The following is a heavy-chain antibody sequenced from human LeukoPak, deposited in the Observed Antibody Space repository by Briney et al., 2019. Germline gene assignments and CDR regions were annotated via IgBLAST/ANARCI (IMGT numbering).Heavy chain of an antibody. J-gene: IGHJ4*02. D-gene: IGHD3-22*01. CDR3: ASTPVKITMIVVAPDY. CDR2: IRYDGSNK. Sequence: GGSLRLSCAASGFTFSSYGMHWVRQAPGKGLEWVAFIRYDGSNKYYADSVKGRFTISRDSSKNTLYLQMNSLRADDTAVYYCASTPVKITMIVVAPDYWGQGTLVTVSS. V-gene: IGHV3-30*02. CDR1: GFTFSSYG.